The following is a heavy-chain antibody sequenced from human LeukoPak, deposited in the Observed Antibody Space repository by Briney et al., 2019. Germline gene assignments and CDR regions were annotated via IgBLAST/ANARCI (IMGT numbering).Heavy chain of an antibody. Sequence: PGGSLRLSCAASGFRFNTYWMSWVRQAPGKGLEWVANIKQDGNEKYYADSVKGRFTISRDNAKNSLYLQMNSLRAEDTAVYYCARDARRVDYWGQGTLVTVSS. CDR3: ARDARRVDY. J-gene: IGHJ4*02. V-gene: IGHV3-7*01. CDR2: IKQDGNEK. CDR1: GFRFNTYW.